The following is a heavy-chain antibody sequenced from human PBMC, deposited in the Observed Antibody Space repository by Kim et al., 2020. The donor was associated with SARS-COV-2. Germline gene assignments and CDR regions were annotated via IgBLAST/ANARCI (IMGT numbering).Heavy chain of an antibody. D-gene: IGHD2-2*02. V-gene: IGHV1-2*02. CDR3: ARDTTLVVPAAIRWFDY. Sequence: ASVKVSCKASGYTFTGYYMHWVRQAPGQGLEWMGWINPNSGGTNYAQKFQGRVTMTRDTSISTAYMELSRLRSDDTAVYYCARDTTLVVPAAIRWFDYWGQGTLVTVSS. J-gene: IGHJ4*02. CDR2: INPNSGGT. CDR1: GYTFTGYY.